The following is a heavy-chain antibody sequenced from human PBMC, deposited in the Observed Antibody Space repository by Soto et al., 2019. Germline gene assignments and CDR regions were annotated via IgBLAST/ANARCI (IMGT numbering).Heavy chain of an antibody. D-gene: IGHD3-10*01. CDR3: AREGGGWLGTSNWFDP. CDR2: IWYDGSNK. J-gene: IGHJ5*02. V-gene: IGHV3-33*01. Sequence: QVQLVESGGGVVQPGRSLRLSCAASGFTFSSYGMHWVRQAPGKGLEWVAVIWYDGSNKYYADSVKGRFTISRDNSKNPLDLQKNSLRAEDTAVYYCAREGGGWLGTSNWFDPWGQGTLVTVSS. CDR1: GFTFSSYG.